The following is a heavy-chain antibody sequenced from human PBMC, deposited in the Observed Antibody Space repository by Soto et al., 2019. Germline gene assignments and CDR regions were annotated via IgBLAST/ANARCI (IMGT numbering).Heavy chain of an antibody. CDR2: IYYSGIT. CDR3: ARDGGNYDILTGPPRWFDP. J-gene: IGHJ5*02. V-gene: IGHV4-30-4*01. D-gene: IGHD3-9*01. CDR1: GASISSDYYY. Sequence: QVQLQESGPGLVKPSQTLSLTCTVSGASISSDYYYWNWIRQPPGKGLEWIGYIYYSGITYYTPSLKSRLTISVDTSKNQFSLKLNSVTAADTAVYYCARDGGNYDILTGPPRWFDPWGQGTLVTVSS.